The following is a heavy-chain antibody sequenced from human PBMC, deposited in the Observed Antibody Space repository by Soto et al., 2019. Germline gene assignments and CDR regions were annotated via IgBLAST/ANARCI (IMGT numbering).Heavy chain of an antibody. CDR3: ARRDGYNLFDY. CDR1: GGSISSGDYY. CDR2: IYYSGST. D-gene: IGHD5-12*01. V-gene: IGHV4-30-4*01. Sequence: SETLSLTCTVSGGSISSGDYYWSWIRQPPGKGLEWIGYIYYSGSTYYNPSLKSRVTISVDTSKNQFSLKLSSVTAADTAVYYCARRDGYNLFDYWGQGTLVTVSS. J-gene: IGHJ4*02.